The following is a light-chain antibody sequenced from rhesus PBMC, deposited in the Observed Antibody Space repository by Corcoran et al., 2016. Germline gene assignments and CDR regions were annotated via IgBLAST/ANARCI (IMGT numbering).Light chain of an antibody. CDR2: DVS. V-gene: IGKV1-28*02. CDR1: QVISSF. Sequence: DIQMTQSPSSLSASVGDTVTITCRASQVISSFLKWFQQKPGKAPKLLIYDVSSLESGVPSRFSGNGSGTDFTLTISSLQPEDVGVYYCQQSSNLSPYSFGQGTKVEIK. J-gene: IGKJ2*01. CDR3: QQSSNLSPYS.